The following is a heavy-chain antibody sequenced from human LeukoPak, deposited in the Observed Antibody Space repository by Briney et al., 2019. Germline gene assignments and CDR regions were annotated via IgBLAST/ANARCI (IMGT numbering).Heavy chain of an antibody. CDR1: GFSVSGKF. V-gene: IGHV3-48*02. Sequence: PGGSLRLSCAASGFSVSGKFMSWVRQAPGKGLEWVSYISSSSATIYYADSVKGRFTISRDNAKNSLYLQMNSLRDEDTAVYYCARDWSYDSSAYPHAWGQGTLVTVSS. CDR3: ARDWSYDSSAYPHA. J-gene: IGHJ5*02. CDR2: ISSSSATI. D-gene: IGHD3-22*01.